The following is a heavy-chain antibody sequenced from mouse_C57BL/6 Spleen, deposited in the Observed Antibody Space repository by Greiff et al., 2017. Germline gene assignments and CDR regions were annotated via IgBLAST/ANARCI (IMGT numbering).Heavy chain of an antibody. Sequence: QVHLQQPGAELVRPGPSVKLSCKASGYTFTSYWMHWVKQRPGPGLEWIGVIDPSDSYTNYNQTFKGKATLTVDTSSSTAYMQLSSLASADSAVYYCARVSLGSSYYYYAMDYWGQGTSVTVAS. CDR3: ARVSLGSSYYYYAMDY. V-gene: IGHV1-59*01. CDR2: IDPSDSYT. D-gene: IGHD1-1*01. CDR1: GYTFTSYW. J-gene: IGHJ4*01.